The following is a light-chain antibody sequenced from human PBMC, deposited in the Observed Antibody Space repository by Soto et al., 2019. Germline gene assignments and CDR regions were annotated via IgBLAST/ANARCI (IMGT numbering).Light chain of an antibody. J-gene: IGKJ2*01. Sequence: EIVMTQSPATLSVSPGERVTLSCRASQSVSSRLAWYQQKPGQAPRFLMYGASTRATGIPDRFSGSGSGTEFTLTISSLQSEDFAVYYCQQCNNSPYTFGQGTKLEIK. CDR3: QQCNNSPYT. V-gene: IGKV3-15*01. CDR1: QSVSSR. CDR2: GAS.